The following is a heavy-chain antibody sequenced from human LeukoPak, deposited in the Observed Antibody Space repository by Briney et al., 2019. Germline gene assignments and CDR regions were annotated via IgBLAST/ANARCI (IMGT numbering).Heavy chain of an antibody. Sequence: GGSLRLSCATSGFTFSNYWMHWVRHAPGRGLVWVSRINSDGSSTVYADSMKGRLTISRDNAKNTLYLQMNSLRAEDTAVYYCARTLYSNYYFDYWGQGTLVTVSS. D-gene: IGHD4-11*01. CDR3: ARTLYSNYYFDY. J-gene: IGHJ4*02. V-gene: IGHV3-74*01. CDR2: INSDGSST. CDR1: GFTFSNYW.